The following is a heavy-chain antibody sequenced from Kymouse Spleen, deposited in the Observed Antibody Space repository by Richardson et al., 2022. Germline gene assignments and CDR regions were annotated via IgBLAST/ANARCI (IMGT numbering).Heavy chain of an antibody. CDR3: ARGWYYDYVWGSPIYGMDV. D-gene: IGHD3-16*02. CDR1: GGSFSGYY. Sequence: QVQLQQWGAGLLKPSETLSLTCAVYGGSFSGYYWSWIRQPPGKGLEWIGEINHSGSTNYNPSLKSRVTISVDTSKNQFSLKLSSVTAADTAVYYCARGWYYDYVWGSPIYGMDVWGQGTTVTVSS. J-gene: IGHJ6*02. V-gene: IGHV4-34*01. CDR2: INHSGST.